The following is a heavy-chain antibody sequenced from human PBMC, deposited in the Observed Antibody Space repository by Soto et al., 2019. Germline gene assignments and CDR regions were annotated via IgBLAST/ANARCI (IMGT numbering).Heavy chain of an antibody. J-gene: IGHJ5*02. CDR1: GGSFSGYY. CDR3: ARVTNIISRFSSRFDP. CDR2: INNSGSI. V-gene: IGHV4-34*01. Sequence: PSETLSLTCAVYGGSFSGYYWSWIRQPPGKGLEWIGEINNSGSIYYNPSLKSRVTISVDTSKNQFSLKLSSVTAADTAVYFCARVTNIISRFSSRFDPWGQGTLVTVSS. D-gene: IGHD3-3*01.